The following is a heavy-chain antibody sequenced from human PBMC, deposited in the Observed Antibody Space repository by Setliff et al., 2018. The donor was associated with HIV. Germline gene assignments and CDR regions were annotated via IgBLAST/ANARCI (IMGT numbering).Heavy chain of an antibody. CDR3: AGGRYFRDIRDSRFDF. CDR2: MYHSGST. CDR1: GVSTTTDGYY. D-gene: IGHD3-9*01. V-gene: IGHV4-31*03. Sequence: SETLSLTCSVSGVSTTTDGYYWSWIRHYQGKGLEWIGYMYHSGSTYYNASLASRLIMSLDPSKNQFSLKLNSMTAADTAMYYCAGGRYFRDIRDSRFDFWGQGMLVTVSS. J-gene: IGHJ4*02.